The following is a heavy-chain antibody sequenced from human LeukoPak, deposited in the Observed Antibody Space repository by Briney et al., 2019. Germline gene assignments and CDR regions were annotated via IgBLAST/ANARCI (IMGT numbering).Heavy chain of an antibody. CDR3: ARPHCSGGSCYSRSGAFDI. V-gene: IGHV4-39*01. D-gene: IGHD2-15*01. J-gene: IGHJ3*02. CDR1: GGSISSSSYY. Sequence: SETLSLTCTVSGGSISSSSYYWGWIRQPPGKGLEWIGSIYYSGSTYYNPSLKSRVTIPVDTSKNQFSLKLSSVTAADTAVYYCARPHCSGGSCYSRSGAFDIWGQGTMVTVSS. CDR2: IYYSGST.